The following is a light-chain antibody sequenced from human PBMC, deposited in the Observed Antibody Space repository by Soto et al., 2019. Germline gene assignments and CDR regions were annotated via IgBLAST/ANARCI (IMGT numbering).Light chain of an antibody. CDR3: SSYTSSSPL. V-gene: IGLV2-14*01. J-gene: IGLJ2*01. CDR1: SSDVGGYNY. CDR2: DVS. Sequence: QSALPQPASVSGSPGQSITISCTGTSSDVGGYNYVSWYQQHPGKAPKLMIYDVSNRPSGVSNRFSGSKSGNTASLTISGVQAEDEANYYCSSYTSSSPLFGGGTKVTVL.